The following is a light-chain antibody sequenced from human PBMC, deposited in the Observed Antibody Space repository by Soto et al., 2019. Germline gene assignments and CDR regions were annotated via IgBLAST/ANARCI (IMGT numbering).Light chain of an antibody. V-gene: IGKV3-20*01. J-gene: IGKJ2*01. Sequence: ENVLTQSRHILSLSPGERVNLSCRASQSISNNYLAWYQQKPGQAPRVLIYGASSRATGIPDRFSGSGSGTDLTLTISRLQPEDFAFYYCQQYGRSLPTFGRGTKLEIK. CDR2: GAS. CDR3: QQYGRSLPT. CDR1: QSISNNY.